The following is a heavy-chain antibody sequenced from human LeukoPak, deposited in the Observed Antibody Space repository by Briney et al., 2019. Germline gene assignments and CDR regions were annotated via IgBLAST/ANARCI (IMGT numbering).Heavy chain of an antibody. D-gene: IGHD6-13*01. Sequence: SWIRQHPGKGLEWIGYIYYSGSTYYNPSLKSRVTISVDTSKNQFSLKLSSVTAADTAVYYCARDEGAAGISPWGQGTLVTVSS. CDR2: IYYSGST. CDR3: ARDEGAAGISP. V-gene: IGHV4-31*02. J-gene: IGHJ5*02.